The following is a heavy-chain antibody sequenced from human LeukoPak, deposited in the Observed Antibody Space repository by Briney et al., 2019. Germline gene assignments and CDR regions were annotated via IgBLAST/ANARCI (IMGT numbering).Heavy chain of an antibody. J-gene: IGHJ4*02. Sequence: PGGSLRLSCAASGFTFSNHNMDWVRQAPGKGLEWVSYISGRGEAIFYADSVQGRFTISRDNAKNSIYLQMNGLTAEDTAVYYCARGHTAVTRHFDFWGQGTLVTVSS. CDR3: ARGHTAVTRHFDF. CDR2: ISGRGEAI. V-gene: IGHV3-48*01. D-gene: IGHD4-17*01. CDR1: GFTFSNHN.